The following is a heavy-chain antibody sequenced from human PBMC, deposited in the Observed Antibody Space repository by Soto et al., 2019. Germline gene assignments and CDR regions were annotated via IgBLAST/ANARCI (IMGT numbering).Heavy chain of an antibody. J-gene: IGHJ4*02. V-gene: IGHV1-69*01. CDR3: AREGVATGGRYSFDY. CDR2: IIPIFGTA. D-gene: IGHD5-12*01. Sequence: QVQLVQSGAEVKKPGSSVKVSCKASGGTFSSYAISWVRQAPGQGLEWMGGIIPIFGTANYAQKFQGRVKITADESTSTAYMELSSLRSEDTAVYYCAREGVATGGRYSFDYWGQGTLVTVSS. CDR1: GGTFSSYA.